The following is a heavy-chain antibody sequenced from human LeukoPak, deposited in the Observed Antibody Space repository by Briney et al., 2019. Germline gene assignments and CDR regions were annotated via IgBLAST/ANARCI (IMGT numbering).Heavy chain of an antibody. CDR2: ISAYNGNT. D-gene: IGHD3-16*02. J-gene: IGHJ4*02. Sequence: GASVKVSCKASGYTFTSYGISWVRQAPGQGLEWMGWISAYNGNTNYAQKLQGRVTMTTDTSTSTAYMGLRNLRSDDTAVYYCARDRRGAILDYWGQGTLVTVSS. V-gene: IGHV1-18*04. CDR3: ARDRRGAILDY. CDR1: GYTFTSYG.